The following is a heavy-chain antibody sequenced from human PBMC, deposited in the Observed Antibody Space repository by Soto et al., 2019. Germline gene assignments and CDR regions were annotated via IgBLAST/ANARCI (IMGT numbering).Heavy chain of an antibody. D-gene: IGHD3-3*01. CDR3: ARGYLVGYDFWSGSFGPSDY. J-gene: IGHJ4*02. V-gene: IGHV4-59*01. Sequence: SETLSPPCIVSGSSMSCYYWSRNREPPREGQGWIGYIYYSGSTNYNPSLKSRVTISVDTSKNQFSLKLSSVTAADTAVYYCARGYLVGYDFWSGSFGPSDYWGQGTLVTVSS. CDR1: GSSMSCYY. CDR2: IYYSGST.